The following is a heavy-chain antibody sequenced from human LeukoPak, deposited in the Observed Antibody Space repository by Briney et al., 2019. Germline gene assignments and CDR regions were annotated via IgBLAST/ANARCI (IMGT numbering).Heavy chain of an antibody. CDR2: IYSGGAI. J-gene: IGHJ4*02. CDR3: ARRPGN. Sequence: GGSLRLSCVASGFAVGSNYMSWVRQAPGKGLEWVSLIYSGGAIRYADSVKGRFTISRDSSKNTLFLQMNDLTVEDTARYYCARRPGNWGQGILITVSS. V-gene: IGHV3-53*01. CDR1: GFAVGSNY. D-gene: IGHD1-14*01.